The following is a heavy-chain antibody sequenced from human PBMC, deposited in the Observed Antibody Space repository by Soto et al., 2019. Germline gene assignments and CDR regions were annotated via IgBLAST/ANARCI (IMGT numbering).Heavy chain of an antibody. CDR3: AREGDNGYFIGY. CDR1: GGSISSGNW. J-gene: IGHJ4*02. Sequence: QVQLQESGPGLVKPSETLSLTCAVSGGSISSGNWWSWVRQSPGEGLEWIGEIYHSGSTNSNPSLNSLATISVDKPKNQFSLKLTSVTAADTAVYYCAREGDNGYFIGYWGQGTLVTVSS. CDR2: IYHSGST. V-gene: IGHV4-4*02. D-gene: IGHD5-12*01.